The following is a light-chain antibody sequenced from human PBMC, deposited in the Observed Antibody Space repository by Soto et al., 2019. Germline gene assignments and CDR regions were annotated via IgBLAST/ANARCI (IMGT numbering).Light chain of an antibody. J-gene: IGLJ2*01. CDR3: QVWDISSDHPVI. CDR1: NIGSKN. CDR2: YDS. V-gene: IGLV3-21*04. Sequence: SSELTQPPSVSVAPGKPASITCGGTNIGSKNVHWYQQKPGQAPVLVIYYDSDRPSGIPERFSGSNSGNTATLTISRVEAGDEADYYCQVWDISSDHPVIFGGGTKLTVL.